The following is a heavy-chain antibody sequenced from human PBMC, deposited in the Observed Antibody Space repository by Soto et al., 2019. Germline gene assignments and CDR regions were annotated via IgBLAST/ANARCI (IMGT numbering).Heavy chain of an antibody. CDR2: IWYDGSNK. CDR1: GFTFSSYG. J-gene: IGHJ6*02. Sequence: QVQLVESGGGVAQPVRSLRLSCAASGFTFSSYGMHWVRQAPGKGLEWVAVIWYDGSNKYYADSVKGRFTISRDNSKNTLYLQMNSLRAEDTAVYYCARVRVAVVPYYGMDVWGQGTTVTVSS. V-gene: IGHV3-33*01. D-gene: IGHD6-19*01. CDR3: ARVRVAVVPYYGMDV.